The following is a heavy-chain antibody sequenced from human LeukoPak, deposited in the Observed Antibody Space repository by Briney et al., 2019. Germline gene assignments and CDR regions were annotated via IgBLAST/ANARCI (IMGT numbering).Heavy chain of an antibody. CDR1: GYTFTSYD. D-gene: IGHD5-12*01. Sequence: ASVKVSCKASGYTFTSYDINWVRQATGQGLEGMGWMNPNSGNTGYAQKFQGRVTMTRNTSISTAYMELSSLRSEDTAVYYCARVRGSGYDLYYYYGMDVWGQGTTVTVSS. J-gene: IGHJ6*02. CDR2: MNPNSGNT. CDR3: ARVRGSGYDLYYYYGMDV. V-gene: IGHV1-8*01.